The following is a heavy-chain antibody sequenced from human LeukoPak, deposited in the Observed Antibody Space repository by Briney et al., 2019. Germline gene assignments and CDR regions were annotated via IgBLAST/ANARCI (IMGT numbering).Heavy chain of an antibody. Sequence: GGSLRLSCTASGFSFSSYSMNWVRQAPGKGLGWVAYIAYTGTIHYADSVRGRFAISRDNAKSSLFLQLNSLRAEDTAVYYCARDPHPLDYWGQGTLVTVSS. CDR2: IAYTGTI. V-gene: IGHV3-48*01. CDR1: GFSFSSYS. J-gene: IGHJ4*02. CDR3: ARDPHPLDY.